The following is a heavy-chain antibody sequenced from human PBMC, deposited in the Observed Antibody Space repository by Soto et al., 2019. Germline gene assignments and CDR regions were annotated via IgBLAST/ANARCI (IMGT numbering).Heavy chain of an antibody. D-gene: IGHD2-8*01. Sequence: ASVKVSGKVSGYTLTELSMHWVRQAPGKGLEWMGGFDPEDGETIYAQKFQGRVTMTEDTSTDTAYMELSSLRSEDTAVYYCATVGYCTNGVCSDDYWGQGTLVTVSS. CDR1: GYTLTELS. V-gene: IGHV1-24*01. CDR3: ATVGYCTNGVCSDDY. J-gene: IGHJ4*02. CDR2: FDPEDGET.